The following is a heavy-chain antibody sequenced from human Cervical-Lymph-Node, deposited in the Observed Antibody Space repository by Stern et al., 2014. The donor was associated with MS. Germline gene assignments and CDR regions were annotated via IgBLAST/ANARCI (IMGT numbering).Heavy chain of an antibody. CDR3: VRMAGTVYFYGLDV. CDR2: ITSATSST. J-gene: IGHJ6*02. V-gene: IGHV3-11*06. D-gene: IGHD6-19*01. Sequence: QVQLVQSGGGLVKPGGSLRLSCAASGFTFSDYYMTWIRQAPAKGLEWVSYITSATSSTNYADSVKGRFTISRDNAKNSLFLQMNSLRAEDTAVYYCVRMAGTVYFYGLDVWGHGTTVTVSS. CDR1: GFTFSDYY.